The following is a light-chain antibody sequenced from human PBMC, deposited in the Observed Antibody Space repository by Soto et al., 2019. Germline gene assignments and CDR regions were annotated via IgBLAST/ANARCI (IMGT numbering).Light chain of an antibody. J-gene: IGLJ2*01. CDR1: SGHSSYA. CDR2: LNSDGSQ. Sequence: QPVLTQSPSASASLGASVKLTCTLSSGHSSYAIAWHQQQPEKGPRYLLKLNSDGSQSKGDGIPDRCSGSSSGAERYLTIPSLQSEDEADYYCQTWGTGIRVFGGGTKLTVL. V-gene: IGLV4-69*01. CDR3: QTWGTGIRV.